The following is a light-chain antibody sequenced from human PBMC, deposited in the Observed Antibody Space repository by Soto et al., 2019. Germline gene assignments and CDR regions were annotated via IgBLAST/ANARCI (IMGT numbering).Light chain of an antibody. J-gene: IGKJ1*01. CDR2: GAS. Sequence: EIVMPQSPATLSVSPGERATLACRARQSVSSHLAWYQQKPGQAPRLLIDGASTRATGIPARFSGSGSGAAFTLTISSLQSEDFAVYDWQEYNNWPKTCGQGTKVEI. CDR3: QEYNNWPKT. CDR1: QSVSSH. V-gene: IGKV3-15*01.